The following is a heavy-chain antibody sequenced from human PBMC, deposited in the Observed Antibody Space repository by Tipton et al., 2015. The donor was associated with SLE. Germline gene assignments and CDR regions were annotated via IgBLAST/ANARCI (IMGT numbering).Heavy chain of an antibody. Sequence: TLSLTCSVSGGSISTYYWSWIRQPPGKGLEWIGYIYYTGSSSYNPSLKSRLTISVDTSKNQFSLRLKTVTAADTAVYYCARGSRVEEDLDYWGPGTLVTVSS. D-gene: IGHD1-26*01. J-gene: IGHJ4*02. V-gene: IGHV4-59*01. CDR3: ARGSRVEEDLDY. CDR2: IYYTGSS. CDR1: GGSISTYY.